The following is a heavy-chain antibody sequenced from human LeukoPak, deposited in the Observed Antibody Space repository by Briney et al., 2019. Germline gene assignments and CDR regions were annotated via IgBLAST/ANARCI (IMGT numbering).Heavy chain of an antibody. CDR3: AKDMYSSGYDAFDI. CDR1: GFTFDDYA. J-gene: IGHJ3*02. V-gene: IGHV3-9*03. Sequence: GGSLRLSCAASGFTFDDYAMHWVRQAPGKGLEWVSGISWNSGSIGYADSVKGRFTISRDNAKNSLYLQMNSLRAEDMGLYYCAKDMYSSGYDAFDIWGQGTMVTVSS. CDR2: ISWNSGSI. D-gene: IGHD6-19*01.